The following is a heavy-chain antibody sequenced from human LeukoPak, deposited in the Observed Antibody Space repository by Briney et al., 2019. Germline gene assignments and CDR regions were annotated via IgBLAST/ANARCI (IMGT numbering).Heavy chain of an antibody. V-gene: IGHV4-59*01. CDR2: IYYSGST. CDR1: GGSISSYY. D-gene: IGHD3-10*01. J-gene: IGHJ4*02. Sequence: SETLSLTCTVSGGSISSYYWSWIRQPPGKGLEWIGYIYYSGSTNYNPSLKSRVTISVDTSKNQFSLKLSSVTAEDTAVYYCARVPYYGSGSYYNVFGGGVSFDYWGQGTLVTVSS. CDR3: ARVPYYGSGSYYNVFGGGVSFDY.